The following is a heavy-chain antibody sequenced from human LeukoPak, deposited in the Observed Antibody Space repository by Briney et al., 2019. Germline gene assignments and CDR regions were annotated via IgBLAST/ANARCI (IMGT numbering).Heavy chain of an antibody. D-gene: IGHD2-2*01. V-gene: IGHV1-69*04. CDR1: GGTFSSYA. J-gene: IGHJ5*02. Sequence: SVKVSCKASGGTFSSYAISWVRQAPGQGLEWMGRIIPILGIANYAQKFQGRVTITADKSTSTAYMELSSLRSEDTAVYYCARDQSAWNPAAMGTFDPWGQGTLVTVSS. CDR3: ARDQSAWNPAAMGTFDP. CDR2: IIPILGIA.